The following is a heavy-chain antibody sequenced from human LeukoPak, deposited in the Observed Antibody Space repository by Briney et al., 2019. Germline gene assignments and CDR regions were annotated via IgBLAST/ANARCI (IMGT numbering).Heavy chain of an antibody. V-gene: IGHV1-2*06. D-gene: IGHD4-17*01. J-gene: IGHJ4*02. CDR1: GYTFTGYY. Sequence: GASVKVSCKASGYTFTGYYMHWVRQAPGQELEWMGRINPNSGGTNYAQKFQGRVTMTRDTSISTAYMELSRLRSDDTAVYYCARDIGMTTVTTRDYWGQGTLVTVSS. CDR3: ARDIGMTTVTTRDY. CDR2: INPNSGGT.